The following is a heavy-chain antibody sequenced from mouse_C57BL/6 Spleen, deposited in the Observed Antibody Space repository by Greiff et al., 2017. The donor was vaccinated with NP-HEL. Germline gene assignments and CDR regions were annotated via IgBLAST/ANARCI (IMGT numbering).Heavy chain of an antibody. CDR1: GFTFSSYG. Sequence: EVQGVESGGDLVKPGGSLKLSCAASGFTFSSYGMSWVRQTPDKRLEWVATISSGGSYTYYPDSVKGRFTISRDNAKNTLYLQMSSLKSEDTAMYYCARALTTVGDAMDYWGQGTSVTVSS. V-gene: IGHV5-6*01. D-gene: IGHD1-1*01. CDR2: ISSGGSYT. CDR3: ARALTTVGDAMDY. J-gene: IGHJ4*01.